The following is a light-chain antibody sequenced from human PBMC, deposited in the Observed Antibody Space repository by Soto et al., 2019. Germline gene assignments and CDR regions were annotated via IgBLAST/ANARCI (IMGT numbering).Light chain of an antibody. V-gene: IGLV2-11*01. CDR2: DVS. CDR1: SSDVGDNNH. Sequence: ALTQPRSVSGSPGQSITISCTGTSSDVGDNNHVSWYQHHPGKAPKLLIFDVSKRPSGVPDRFSGSKSGNTASLTISGLQAEDEADYSCCSHAGSYTFVFGTGTKVTVL. CDR3: CSHAGSYTFV. J-gene: IGLJ1*01.